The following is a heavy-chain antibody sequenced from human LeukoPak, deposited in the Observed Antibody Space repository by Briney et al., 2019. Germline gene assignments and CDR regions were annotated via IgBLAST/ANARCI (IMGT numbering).Heavy chain of an antibody. J-gene: IGHJ4*02. V-gene: IGHV3-48*01. Sequence: GGSLRLYCAASGFTFSSYIMNRVRQAPGKGLERGSYISGNSSPIYYADSVKGRFTISRDNAKNSLYLQMNNLRAEDTAVYYCARRHYDTSGYVLDYWGQGTLVTVSS. D-gene: IGHD3-22*01. CDR1: GFTFSSYI. CDR2: ISGNSSPI. CDR3: ARRHYDTSGYVLDY.